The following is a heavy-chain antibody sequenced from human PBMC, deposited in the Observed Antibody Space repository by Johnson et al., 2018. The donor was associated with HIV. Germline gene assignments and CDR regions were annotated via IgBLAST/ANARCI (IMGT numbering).Heavy chain of an antibody. V-gene: IGHV3-30*02. D-gene: IGHD3-9*01. CDR3: ARETDGHLRHFDWLLSRGDAFDI. CDR1: GFTFSSYG. J-gene: IGHJ3*02. Sequence: VQLVESGGGVVQPGGSLRLSCAASGFTFSSYGMHWVRQAPGKGLEWVAFIRYDGSNKYYADSVKGRFTISRDNGKNSLYLQMNSLRVEDTALYYCARETDGHLRHFDWLLSRGDAFDIWGQGSMVTVSS. CDR2: IRYDGSNK.